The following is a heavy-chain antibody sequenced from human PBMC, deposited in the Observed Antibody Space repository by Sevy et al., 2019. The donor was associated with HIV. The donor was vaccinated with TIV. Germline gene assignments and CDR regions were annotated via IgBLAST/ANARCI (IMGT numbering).Heavy chain of an antibody. CDR2: INHSGST. V-gene: IGHV4-34*01. D-gene: IGHD2-8*02. J-gene: IGHJ4*02. CDR1: GGSFSGYY. Sequence: SETLSLTCAVYGGSFSGYYWSWIRQPPGKGLEWIGEINHSGSTNYNQSLKSRVTISVDTSKNQFSLKLSSVTAADTAVYYCARGPDVVYNDYWGQGTLVTVSS. CDR3: ARGPDVVYNDY.